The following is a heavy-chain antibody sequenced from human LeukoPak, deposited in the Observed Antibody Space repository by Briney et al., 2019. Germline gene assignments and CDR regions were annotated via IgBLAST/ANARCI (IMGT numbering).Heavy chain of an antibody. V-gene: IGHV3-21*01. D-gene: IGHD3-22*01. CDR1: GFAFNTYT. J-gene: IGHJ4*02. CDR2: ISDTTSFI. Sequence: GGSLRLSCEASGFAFNTYTMNWVRQAPGKGLEWVSTISDTTSFIYYADSVKGRFTISRDNAKNSLYLEMNSLRAEDTAVYFCAREKDYYDVTAYTLFDYGGQGPLFTVSS. CDR3: AREKDYYDVTAYTLFDY.